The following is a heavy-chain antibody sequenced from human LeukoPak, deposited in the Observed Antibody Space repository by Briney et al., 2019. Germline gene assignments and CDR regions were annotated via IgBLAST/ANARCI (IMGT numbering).Heavy chain of an antibody. CDR2: ISSSGSTQ. Sequence: RGCLRLSRAASGFTLSDYYMSWIRQAPGKGLEWVSYISSSGSTQYYAGCVKGRFTIPRDKAKNSYLQMNSLTAEDTAVYDCARAGNAYNHGSTLYWGQGNLVTVSS. CDR3: ARAGNAYNHGSTLY. J-gene: IGHJ4*02. D-gene: IGHD3-10*01. V-gene: IGHV3-11*01. CDR1: GFTLSDYY.